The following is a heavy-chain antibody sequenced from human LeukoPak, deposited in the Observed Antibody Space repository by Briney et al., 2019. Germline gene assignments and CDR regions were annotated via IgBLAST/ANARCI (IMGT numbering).Heavy chain of an antibody. CDR1: GGSTSSGSYY. V-gene: IGHV4-61*02. Sequence: SETLSLTCTVSGGSTSSGSYYWSWIRQPAGKGLEWIGRIYTSGSTNYNPSLKSRVTISVDTSKNQFSLKLSSVTAADTAVYYCASSVKGVQYWGQGTLVTVSS. CDR2: IYTSGST. D-gene: IGHD3-10*01. J-gene: IGHJ4*02. CDR3: ASSVKGVQY.